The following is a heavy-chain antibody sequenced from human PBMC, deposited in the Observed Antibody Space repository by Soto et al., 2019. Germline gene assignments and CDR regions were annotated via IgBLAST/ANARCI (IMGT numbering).Heavy chain of an antibody. D-gene: IGHD2-21*02. J-gene: IGHJ4*02. CDR2: IYYSGRP. CDR3: ARQRTTVVTQAYFDH. CDR1: GESISRSSYY. V-gene: IGHV4-39*01. Sequence: SENLSLPCIVSGESISRSSYYWGWIRQPPGKGLGWVGGIYYSGRPYFNSSFKSRVTLSLDPSKNQFSLKLSSVTATDTAVYYCARQRTTVVTQAYFDHWGQGALVTVSS.